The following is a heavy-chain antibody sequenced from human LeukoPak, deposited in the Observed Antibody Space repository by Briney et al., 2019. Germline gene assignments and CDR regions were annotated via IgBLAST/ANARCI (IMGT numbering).Heavy chain of an antibody. Sequence: PGGSLRLSCAASGFTFSSYAMHWVRQAPGKGLEWVAVISYDGSNKYYADSVKGRFTISRDNSKNTLYLQMNSLRAEDTAVYYCARDGGYYDLYYYYGMDVWGQGTTVTVSS. CDR2: ISYDGSNK. CDR1: GFTFSSYA. J-gene: IGHJ6*02. CDR3: ARDGGYYDLYYYYGMDV. V-gene: IGHV3-30-3*01. D-gene: IGHD3-22*01.